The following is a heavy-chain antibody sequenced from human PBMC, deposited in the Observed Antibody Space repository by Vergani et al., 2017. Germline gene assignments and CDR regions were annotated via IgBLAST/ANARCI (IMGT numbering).Heavy chain of an antibody. D-gene: IGHD2/OR15-2a*01. CDR1: GGSFSSYA. V-gene: IGHV1-69*01. CDR2: IIPVFGTT. Sequence: QVHLVQSGAEVKKPGSSVKVSCKASGGSFSSYAISWVRQAPGQGLEWMGGIIPVFGTTKTPQKFQGRLTITADESTSTAFMDLSSLRYEDTALYYSVGFLPASESSTSPGEYWGQETLVTAPS. J-gene: IGHJ4*02. CDR3: VGFLPASESSTSPGEY.